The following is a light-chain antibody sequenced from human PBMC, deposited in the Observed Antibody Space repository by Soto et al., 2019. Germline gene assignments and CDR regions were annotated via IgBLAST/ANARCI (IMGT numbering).Light chain of an antibody. CDR1: QTVGRY. CDR2: APS. Sequence: DIQLTQSPSSLSASVGDTVTITCRASQTVGRYLNWYQQKSGTAPKLLIYAPSTLHTGVPSRFSDRGSRTGFTLTINYLQREDFADYFCQQTYINRLTFGQGTKVEIK. CDR3: QQTYINRLT. J-gene: IGKJ1*01. V-gene: IGKV1-39*01.